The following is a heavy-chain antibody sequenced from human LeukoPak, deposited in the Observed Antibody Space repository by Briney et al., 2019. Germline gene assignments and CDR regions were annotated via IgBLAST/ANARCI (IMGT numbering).Heavy chain of an antibody. J-gene: IGHJ3*02. D-gene: IGHD1-26*01. Sequence: ASVTVSCKASRCTFTSYGISWVRQAPGQGLEWVGLISAYNGNTNYAQKLQGRVTMTTDTSTSTAYMELRSLRSDDTAVYYCATSGSYPYDAFDIWGQGTMVTVSS. CDR3: ATSGSYPYDAFDI. V-gene: IGHV1-18*01. CDR1: RCTFTSYG. CDR2: ISAYNGNT.